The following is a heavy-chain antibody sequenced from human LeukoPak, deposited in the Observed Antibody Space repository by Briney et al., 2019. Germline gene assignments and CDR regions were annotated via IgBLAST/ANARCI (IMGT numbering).Heavy chain of an antibody. CDR3: ASSHYDFWSGYGNWFDP. D-gene: IGHD3-3*01. Sequence: GGSLRLSCAASGFTFSSYWMSWVRQAPGKGLEWVANIKQEGSEKYYVDSVKGRFTISRDNAKNSLYLQMSSLRAEDTAVYYCASSHYDFWSGYGNWFDPWGQGTLVTVSS. J-gene: IGHJ5*02. CDR2: IKQEGSEK. CDR1: GFTFSSYW. V-gene: IGHV3-7*01.